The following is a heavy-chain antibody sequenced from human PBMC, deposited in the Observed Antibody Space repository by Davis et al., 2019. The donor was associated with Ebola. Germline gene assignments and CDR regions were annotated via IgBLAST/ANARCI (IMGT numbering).Heavy chain of an antibody. J-gene: IGHJ6*03. Sequence: GESLKISCKGSGYSFTSYWIGWVRQMPGKGLEWMGIIYPGDSDTRYSPSFQGQVTISADTSISTAYLQWSSLKASDTAMYYCARHGSDYYYYMDVWGKGTTVTVSS. CDR3: ARHGSDYYYYMDV. V-gene: IGHV5-51*01. CDR1: GYSFTSYW. CDR2: IYPGDSDT.